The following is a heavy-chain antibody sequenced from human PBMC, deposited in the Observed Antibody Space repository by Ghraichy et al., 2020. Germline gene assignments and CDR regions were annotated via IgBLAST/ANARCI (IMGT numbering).Heavy chain of an antibody. J-gene: IGHJ4*02. D-gene: IGHD2-21*01. CDR2: IYWDDDK. CDR1: GFSLNTSGVG. V-gene: IGHV2-5*02. Sequence: SGPTLVKPTQTLTLTCTFSGFSLNTSGVGVGWIRQPPEKALEWLALIYWDDDKRYSPSLKSRLTVTKDTSKSQVVLTMTDMGPVDTATYYCARRGSVVIGNNKPKYFFDYWGQGTLVTVSS. CDR3: ARRGSVVIGNNKPKYFFDY.